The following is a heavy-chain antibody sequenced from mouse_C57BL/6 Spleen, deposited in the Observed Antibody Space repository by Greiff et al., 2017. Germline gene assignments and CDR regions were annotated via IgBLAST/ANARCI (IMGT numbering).Heavy chain of an antibody. CDR2: IWGGGST. J-gene: IGHJ1*03. Sequence: VQLQESGPGLVQPSQSLSITCTVSGFSLTSYGVHWVRQSPGKGLEWLGVIWGGGSTDYNAAFMSRLSITKDNSKRQVFFKMNSLQADDTVIYYCAHITTVGATDWYFDVWGTGTTVTVSS. CDR1: GFSLTSYG. CDR3: AHITTVGATDWYFDV. V-gene: IGHV2-5*01. D-gene: IGHD1-1*01.